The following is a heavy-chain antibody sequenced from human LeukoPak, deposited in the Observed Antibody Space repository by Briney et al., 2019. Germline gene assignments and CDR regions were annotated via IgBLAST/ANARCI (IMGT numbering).Heavy chain of an antibody. CDR3: ARNPNGAYIGAFDF. V-gene: IGHV3-23*01. CDR2: ITSSRAGT. D-gene: IGHD2-8*01. Sequence: GGSLRLSCAASGFAFYNYGMIWVRQTPGKGLEWVSDITSSRAGTSYADAVKGRFTISRDNSKGTLYLQMNSLRVDDTAMYYCARNPNGAYIGAFDFRGQGTMVTVSA. J-gene: IGHJ3*01. CDR1: GFAFYNYG.